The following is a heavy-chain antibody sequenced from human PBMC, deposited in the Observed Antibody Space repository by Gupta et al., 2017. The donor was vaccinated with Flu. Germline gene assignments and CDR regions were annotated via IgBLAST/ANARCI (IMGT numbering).Heavy chain of an antibody. V-gene: IGHV3-9*01. J-gene: IGHJ3*02. CDR1: EYA. Sequence: EYAMHWVRQAPGKGLEGVSGISWNSGSIGYADAGKGRFTISRDNAKNSLYLQMNSLRAEEKALYYCGKDDSSGYPRDAFDIGCQGTMVTVSS. CDR2: ISWNSGSI. CDR3: GKDDSSGYPRDAFDI. D-gene: IGHD3-22*01.